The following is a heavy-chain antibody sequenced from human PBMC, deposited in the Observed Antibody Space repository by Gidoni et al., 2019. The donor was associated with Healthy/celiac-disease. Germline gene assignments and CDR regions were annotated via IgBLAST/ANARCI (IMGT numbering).Heavy chain of an antibody. V-gene: IGHV3-23*04. J-gene: IGHJ6*02. D-gene: IGHD5-18*01. CDR3: AKGRGYSYGSRYYYGMDV. CDR1: GFTFSRYA. Sequence: EVQLVESGGGLVQPGGSLRLSCAASGFTFSRYAMSWVRQAPGKVLEWVSAISGSGGSTYYADSVKGRFTISRDNSKNTLYLQMNSLRAEDTAVYYCAKGRGYSYGSRYYYGMDVWGQGTTVTVSS. CDR2: ISGSGGST.